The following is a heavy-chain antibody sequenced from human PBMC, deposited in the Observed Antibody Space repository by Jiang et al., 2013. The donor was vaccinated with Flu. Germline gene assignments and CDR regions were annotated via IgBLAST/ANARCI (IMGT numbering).Heavy chain of an antibody. Sequence: SGAEVKKPGASVKFSCKTSGYTFTNYAMHWVRQAPGQRPECMGWINAGTGNTEYSQKFQGRVTITRDTSASTVYMELSSLRFEDTAIYYRVREEKSAFDIWGQGTMVTVSS. CDR1: GYTFTNYA. J-gene: IGHJ3*02. CDR3: VREEKSAFDI. CDR2: INAGTGNT. V-gene: IGHV1-3*01.